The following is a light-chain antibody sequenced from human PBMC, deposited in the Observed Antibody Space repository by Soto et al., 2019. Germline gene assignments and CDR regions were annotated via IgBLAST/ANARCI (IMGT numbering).Light chain of an antibody. CDR2: GAS. CDR1: QSITIY. J-gene: IGKJ1*01. V-gene: IGKV1-39*01. Sequence: DIQMTQSPSSLSASVGDRLTITCLASQSITIYLNWYQQKPGEAPNLLIFGASTLQSGVPSRFSGSGSGTDFTLTISSLQPEDFATYYCQQSYSTLWTFGQGTKVDIK. CDR3: QQSYSTLWT.